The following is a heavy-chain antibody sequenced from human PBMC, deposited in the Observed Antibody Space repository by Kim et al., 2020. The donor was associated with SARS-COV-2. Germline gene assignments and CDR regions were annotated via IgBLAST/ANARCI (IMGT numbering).Heavy chain of an antibody. V-gene: IGHV3-9*01. J-gene: IGHJ4*02. D-gene: IGHD1-26*01. Sequence: YADSVKGRFTISRDNAKNSRYLQMNSLGGEDTALYYCAKDSGSGSYYFDYWGQGTLVTVSS. CDR3: AKDSGSGSYYFDY.